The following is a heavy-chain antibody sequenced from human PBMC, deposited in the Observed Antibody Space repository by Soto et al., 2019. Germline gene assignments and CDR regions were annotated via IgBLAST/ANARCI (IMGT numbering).Heavy chain of an antibody. Sequence: ESGGGLVKPGGALRLSCAASGFTLTSYTMNWVRQAPGKGLDWVSSISSSSNYIYYADSVKGRFTISRDNAKNSLYLQINSLRAEDTAVYYCARELNYYDSSGYHSTEGAHWGQGTLVTVSS. J-gene: IGHJ4*02. V-gene: IGHV3-21*01. CDR2: ISSSSNYI. CDR3: ARELNYYDSSGYHSTEGAH. D-gene: IGHD3-22*01. CDR1: GFTLTSYT.